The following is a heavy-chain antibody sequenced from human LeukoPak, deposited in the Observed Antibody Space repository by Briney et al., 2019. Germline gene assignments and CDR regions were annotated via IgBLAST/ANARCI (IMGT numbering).Heavy chain of an antibody. D-gene: IGHD1-1*01. CDR2: ISYDGSNK. CDR1: GFTFSSYA. V-gene: IGHV3-30-3*01. CDR3: ARAGGLLEPLNDAFDI. J-gene: IGHJ3*02. Sequence: GRSLRLSCAASGFTFSSYAMHWVRQAPGKGLEWVAVISYDGSNKYYADSVKGRFTISRDNSKNTLYLQMNSLRAEDTAVYYCARAGGLLEPLNDAFDIWGQGTMVTVSS.